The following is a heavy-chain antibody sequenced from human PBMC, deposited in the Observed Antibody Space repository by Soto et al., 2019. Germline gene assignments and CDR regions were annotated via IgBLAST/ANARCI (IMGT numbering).Heavy chain of an antibody. V-gene: IGHV4-59*01. Sequence: QVQLQESGPGLVKPSETLSLTCTVSGGSISSYYWSWIRQPPGKGLEWIGYIYYSGSTNYNPSLMSRSTISVDTAKDPFALKLSSVTAADTAVYYCARDIMGTNYYYYGMDVWGQGTTVTVSS. J-gene: IGHJ6*02. CDR1: GGSISSYY. CDR2: IYYSGST. D-gene: IGHD2-8*01. CDR3: ARDIMGTNYYYYGMDV.